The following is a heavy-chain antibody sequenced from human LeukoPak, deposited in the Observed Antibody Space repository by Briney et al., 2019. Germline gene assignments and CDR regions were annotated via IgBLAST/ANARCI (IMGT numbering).Heavy chain of an antibody. Sequence: SETLSLTCAVYGGSFSGYYWSWIRQPPGKGLEWIGEINHSGSTNYNPSLKSRVTISVDTSKNQFSLKLSSVTAADTAVYYCGRVFYGSGSCVRYWGQGTLVTVSS. CDR2: INHSGST. CDR1: GGSFSGYY. D-gene: IGHD3-10*01. CDR3: GRVFYGSGSCVRY. V-gene: IGHV4-34*01. J-gene: IGHJ4*02.